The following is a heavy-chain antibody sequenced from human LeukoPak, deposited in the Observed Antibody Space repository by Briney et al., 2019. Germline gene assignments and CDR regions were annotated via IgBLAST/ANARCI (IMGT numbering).Heavy chain of an antibody. J-gene: IGHJ4*02. D-gene: IGHD3-10*01. CDR2: ISESGRGT. V-gene: IGHV3-23*01. CDR3: AKEGSSTSRYFDF. Sequence: GGSLRLSCAASGFIFSSYVMSWVRQAPGKGLQWVSSISESGRGTFYADSVKGRFTISRDNSKNTLYLEMNSLRAEDTAVFYCAKEGSSTSRYFDFWGQGTPVTVSS. CDR1: GFIFSSYV.